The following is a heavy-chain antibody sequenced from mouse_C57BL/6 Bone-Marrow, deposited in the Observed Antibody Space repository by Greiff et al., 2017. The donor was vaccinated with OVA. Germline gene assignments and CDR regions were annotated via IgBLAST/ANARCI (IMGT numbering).Heavy chain of an antibody. CDR3: TTSGDYGSSYWYFDV. J-gene: IGHJ1*03. D-gene: IGHD1-1*01. Sequence: EVQLQESGAELVRPGASVKLSCTASGFNIKDDYMHWVKQRPEQGLEWIGWIDPENGDTEYASKFQGKATITADPSSNAAYLQLSSLTSEDTAVYYCTTSGDYGSSYWYFDVWGTGTTVTVSS. CDR2: IDPENGDT. V-gene: IGHV14-4*01. CDR1: GFNIKDDY.